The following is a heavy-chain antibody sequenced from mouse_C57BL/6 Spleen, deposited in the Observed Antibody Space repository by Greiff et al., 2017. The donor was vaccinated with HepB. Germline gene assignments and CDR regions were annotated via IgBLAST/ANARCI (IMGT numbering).Heavy chain of an antibody. V-gene: IGHV1-50*01. J-gene: IGHJ2*01. CDR3: ARSTIYYDYYYFDY. D-gene: IGHD2-4*01. CDR1: GYTFTSYW. Sequence: VQLQQPGAELVKPGASVKLSCKASGYTFTSYWMQWVKQRPGQGLEWIGEIDPSDSYTNYNQKFKGKATLTVDTSSSTAYMQLSSLTSEDSAVYYCARSTIYYDYYYFDYWGQGTTLTVSS. CDR2: IDPSDSYT.